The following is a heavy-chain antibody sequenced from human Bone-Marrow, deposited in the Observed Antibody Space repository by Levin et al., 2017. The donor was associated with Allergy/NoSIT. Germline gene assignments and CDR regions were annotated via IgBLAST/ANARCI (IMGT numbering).Heavy chain of an antibody. V-gene: IGHV3-30-3*01. CDR1: GFTLRSYA. J-gene: IGHJ4*02. CDR2: ISYDGGNK. Sequence: GESLKISCAASGFTLRSYAMHWVRQAPVKGLEWVSLISYDGGNKYYADSVKGRFTISRDTSRNTLYLQMNNLRPEDTAVYYCARDGYTSDGPVEPSLDYWGQGTLVTVSS. CDR3: ARDGYTSDGPVEPSLDY. D-gene: IGHD6-19*01.